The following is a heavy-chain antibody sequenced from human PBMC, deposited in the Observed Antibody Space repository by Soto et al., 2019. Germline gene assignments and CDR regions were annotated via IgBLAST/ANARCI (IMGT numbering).Heavy chain of an antibody. J-gene: IGHJ6*02. V-gene: IGHV1-3*01. CDR1: GYTFTSYA. Sequence: ASVKVSCKASGYTFTSYAMHWVRQAPGQRLEWMGWINAGNGNTKYSQKFQGGVTITRDTSASTAYMELSSLRSEDTAVYYCARRGLFLAVVPAASGPYGMDVWGQGTTVTVSS. D-gene: IGHD2-2*01. CDR2: INAGNGNT. CDR3: ARRGLFLAVVPAASGPYGMDV.